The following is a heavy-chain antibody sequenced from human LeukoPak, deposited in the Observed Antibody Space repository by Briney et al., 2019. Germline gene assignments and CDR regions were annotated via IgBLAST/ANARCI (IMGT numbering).Heavy chain of an antibody. CDR2: IIPIFDTP. Sequence: SVTVSCKASGGIFCSYAINWVRQAPGQGLEWLGRIIPIFDTPNYAQTFQGRVTISADKSTRTVYMELSSLRSEDTALYYCAKGSRLREAGSYRFWGQGTLVTVSS. V-gene: IGHV1-69*06. J-gene: IGHJ4*02. CDR3: AKGSRLREAGSYRF. CDR1: GGIFCSYA. D-gene: IGHD3-16*02.